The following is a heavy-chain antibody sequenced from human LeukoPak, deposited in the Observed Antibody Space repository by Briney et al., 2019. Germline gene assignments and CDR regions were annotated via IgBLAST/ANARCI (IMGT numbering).Heavy chain of an antibody. CDR3: ARAHCSSTSCYNFDY. Sequence: ASVKVSCKASGYTFTSYGISWVRQAPGQGLEWMGWINPNSGGTNYAQKFQGRVTMTRDTSISTAYMELSRLRSDDTAVYYCARAHCSSTSCYNFDYWGQGTLVTVSS. J-gene: IGHJ4*02. V-gene: IGHV1-2*02. CDR1: GYTFTSYG. D-gene: IGHD2-2*02. CDR2: INPNSGGT.